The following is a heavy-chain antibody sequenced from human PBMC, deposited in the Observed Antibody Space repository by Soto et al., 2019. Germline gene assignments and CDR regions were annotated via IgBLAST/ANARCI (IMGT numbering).Heavy chain of an antibody. CDR2: INIGGSI. CDR1: GFTVSSKY. CDR3: XXXXXXXXXXXXTXIP. V-gene: IGHV3-66*01. D-gene: IGHD2-2*01. Sequence: EVQLVESGGGLVQPGGSLRLSCAASGFTVSSKYMSWVRQAPGKGLEWVSLINIGGSISYADSVKGRFTISRDSSXXXXXXXXXXXXXXXXXXXXXXXXXXXXXXXXXTXIPW. J-gene: IGHJ5*02.